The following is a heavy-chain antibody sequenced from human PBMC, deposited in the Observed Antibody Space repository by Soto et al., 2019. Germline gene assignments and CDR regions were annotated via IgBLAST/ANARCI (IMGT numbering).Heavy chain of an antibody. D-gene: IGHD2-15*01. CDR2: IKSKTDGGTT. CDR3: TTDSSDDCSGGSCYSIAGGAVRTDAFDI. CDR1: GFTFSNAW. J-gene: IGHJ3*02. Sequence: GGSLRLSCAASGFTFSNAWMNWVRQAPGKGLEWVGRIKSKTDGGTTDYAAPVKGRFTISRDDSKNTLYLQMNSLKTEDTAVYYCTTDSSDDCSGGSCYSIAGGAVRTDAFDIWGQGTMVTVSS. V-gene: IGHV3-15*07.